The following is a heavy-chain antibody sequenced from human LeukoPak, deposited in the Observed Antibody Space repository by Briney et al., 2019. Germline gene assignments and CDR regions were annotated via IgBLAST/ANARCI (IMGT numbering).Heavy chain of an antibody. D-gene: IGHD5-18*01. V-gene: IGHV3-13*01. CDR1: GFTLGSHD. J-gene: IGHJ4*02. CDR2: VASGFQT. Sequence: PGGSLRLSCTASGFTLGSHDMHWVRQTTGEGLEWVAAVASGFQTFYAGSVKGRFTVSREDAKNSLYLQMNSLRAGDTAAYYCVREARGYHYTYFDYWGQGTLVTVSS. CDR3: VREARGYHYTYFDY.